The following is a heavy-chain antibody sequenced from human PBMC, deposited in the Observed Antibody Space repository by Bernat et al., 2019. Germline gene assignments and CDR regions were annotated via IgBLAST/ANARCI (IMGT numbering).Heavy chain of an antibody. CDR3: ARDRGAKGYCSGGSCYSGGTYYYGMDV. J-gene: IGHJ6*02. V-gene: IGHV4-31*03. CDR1: GGSISSGGYY. Sequence: QVQLQESGPGLVKPSQTLSLTCTVSGGSISSGGYYWSWIRQHPGKGLEWIGYIYYSGSTYYNPSLKSRVTISVDTSKNQFSLKLSSLTAADTAVYYCARDRGAKGYCSGGSCYSGGTYYYGMDVWGQGTTVTVSS. D-gene: IGHD2-15*01. CDR2: IYYSGST.